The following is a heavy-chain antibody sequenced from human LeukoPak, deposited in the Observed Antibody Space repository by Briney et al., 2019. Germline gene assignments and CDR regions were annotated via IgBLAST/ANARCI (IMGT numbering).Heavy chain of an antibody. Sequence: SETLSLTCVVYGESFSGYSWSWIRQPPGKGLEWIGEINQRRSTNYNPSLKSRVTISIDTSKNQFSLKLSSVTAADTAVYYCARHGWHAWYFDLWGRGTLVTVSS. J-gene: IGHJ2*01. CDR3: ARHGWHAWYFDL. CDR2: INQRRST. D-gene: IGHD6-19*01. CDR1: GESFSGYS. V-gene: IGHV4-34*01.